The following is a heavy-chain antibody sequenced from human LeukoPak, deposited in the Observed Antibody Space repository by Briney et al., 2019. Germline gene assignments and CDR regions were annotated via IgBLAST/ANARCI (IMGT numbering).Heavy chain of an antibody. CDR1: GFTFSSYA. D-gene: IGHD6-19*01. Sequence: GSLRLSCAASGFTFSSYAMSWIRQPPGKGLEWIGEINHSGSTNYNPSLKSRVTISVDTSKNQFSLKLSSVTAADTAVYYCARRFSSGWYQWGQGTLVTVSS. CDR3: ARRFSSGWYQ. CDR2: INHSGST. J-gene: IGHJ4*02. V-gene: IGHV4-34*01.